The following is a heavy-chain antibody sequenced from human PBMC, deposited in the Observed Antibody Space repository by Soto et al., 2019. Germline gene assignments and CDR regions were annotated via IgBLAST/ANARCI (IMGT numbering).Heavy chain of an antibody. J-gene: IGHJ6*02. CDR3: ARWELAGSYYLGEDGMDV. CDR1: GGTFSSYA. D-gene: IGHD3-10*01. CDR2: IIPIFGTA. Sequence: QVPLVQSGDEVKKPGSSVKVSCKASGGTFSSYAIRWVRQAPGQGREWMGGIIPIFGTANYAQKFQGRVTITADESTSTAYMELGSLRSEDTAVYYCARWELAGSYYLGEDGMDVWGQGTTVTVSS. V-gene: IGHV1-69*01.